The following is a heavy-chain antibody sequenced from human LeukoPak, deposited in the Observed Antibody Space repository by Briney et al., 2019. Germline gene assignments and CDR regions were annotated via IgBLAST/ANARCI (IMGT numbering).Heavy chain of an antibody. D-gene: IGHD3-9*01. J-gene: IGHJ4*01. CDR3: ARSSIIRYFDWLQEYYFDY. CDR1: GGSISSGSYY. CDR2: IYTSGST. V-gene: IGHV4-61*02. Sequence: PSQTLSLTCTVSGGSISSGSYYWSWIRQPAGKGLEWIGRIYTSGSTNYNPSLKSRVTISVDTSKNQFSLKLSSVTAADTAVYYCARSSIIRYFDWLQEYYFDYWGQEPWSPSPQ.